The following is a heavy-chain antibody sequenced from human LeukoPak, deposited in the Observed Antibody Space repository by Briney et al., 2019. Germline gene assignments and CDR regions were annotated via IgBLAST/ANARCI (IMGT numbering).Heavy chain of an antibody. D-gene: IGHD3-3*01. V-gene: IGHV3-23*01. CDR2: ISGRGDLE. CDR1: GFTFSSYA. CDR3: AREGDFWSGYPIDHYYYMDV. Sequence: GGSLRLSCSASGFTFSSYAMTWVRQAPGKGLEWVSTISGRGDLEFYTESVKGRFTISRDHSKNTVHLQMDGLRAEDTAIYYCAREGDFWSGYPIDHYYYMDVWGKGTTVTVTS. J-gene: IGHJ6*03.